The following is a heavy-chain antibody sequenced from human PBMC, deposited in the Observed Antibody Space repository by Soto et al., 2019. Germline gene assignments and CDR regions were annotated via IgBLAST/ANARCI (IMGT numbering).Heavy chain of an antibody. J-gene: IGHJ5*02. D-gene: IGHD2-15*01. CDR3: ARGRGRGCSGGSCYVRFDP. CDR1: GYTFTSYD. V-gene: IGHV1-8*01. CDR2: MNPNSGNT. Sequence: ASVKVSCKASGYTFTSYDINWVRQATGQGLEWMGWMNPNSGNTGYAQKFQGRVTMTRNTSISTAYMELSSLRSEDTAVYYCARGRGRGCSGGSCYVRFDPWGQGTLVTVSS.